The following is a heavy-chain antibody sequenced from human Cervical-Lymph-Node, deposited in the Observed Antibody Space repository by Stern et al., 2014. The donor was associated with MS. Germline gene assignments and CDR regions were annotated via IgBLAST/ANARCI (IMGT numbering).Heavy chain of an antibody. Sequence: QVQLVQSGAEVKKPGSSVKVSCKASGGTFSNYAISWVRQAPGQGLEWMGGIIPIFATASYAQKFQGRITISADESTSTAYMELSSLRSEDTAVYYCAREGSSGYEYYFDFWGQGTLVTVSS. J-gene: IGHJ4*02. CDR3: AREGSSGYEYYFDF. CDR2: IIPIFATA. D-gene: IGHD5-12*01. CDR1: GGTFSNYA. V-gene: IGHV1-69*01.